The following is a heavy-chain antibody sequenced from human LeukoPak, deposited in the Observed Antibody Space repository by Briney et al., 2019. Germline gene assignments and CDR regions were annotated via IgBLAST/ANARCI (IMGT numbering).Heavy chain of an antibody. J-gene: IGHJ4*02. Sequence: GTSLRLSCAASGFTFSSYGIHWVRQPPVKGLEWLTVISPDGVNTEYVDSVKGRFTTSRDNSKNTVYLQMNSLRPEDTAVYFCAKVKRRKSYGYYFEYWGQGTLVTVSS. V-gene: IGHV3-30*18. D-gene: IGHD5-18*01. CDR3: AKVKRRKSYGYYFEY. CDR2: ISPDGVNT. CDR1: GFTFSSYG.